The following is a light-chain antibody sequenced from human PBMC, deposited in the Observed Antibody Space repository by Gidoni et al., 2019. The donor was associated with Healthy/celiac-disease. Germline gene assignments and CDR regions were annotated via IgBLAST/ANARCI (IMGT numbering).Light chain of an antibody. CDR2: EVS. V-gene: IGLV2-8*01. Sequence: QSALTQPPSASGSPGQSVTISCTGTSSNVGGYNYVSWYQQHPGKAPKLMISEVSKRPSGVPDRFSGSKSGNTASLTVSVLQAEDEADYCCSSYAGSNIWVVFGGGTKLTVL. CDR1: SSNVGGYNY. J-gene: IGLJ2*01. CDR3: SSYAGSNIWVV.